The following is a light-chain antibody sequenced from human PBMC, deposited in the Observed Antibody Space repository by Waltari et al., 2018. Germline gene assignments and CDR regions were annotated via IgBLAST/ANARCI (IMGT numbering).Light chain of an antibody. CDR1: SLRSYS. J-gene: IGLJ2*01. CDR2: GKH. CDR3: NSRDSSGNHLGVV. Sequence: SSELTQDPAVSVALGQTVRITCQGDSLRSYSARWYQQKPGQAPVLVIYGKHNRPSGIPDRFSGSSSGNTASLTITGAQAEDEADYYCNSRDSSGNHLGVVFGGGTKLTVL. V-gene: IGLV3-19*01.